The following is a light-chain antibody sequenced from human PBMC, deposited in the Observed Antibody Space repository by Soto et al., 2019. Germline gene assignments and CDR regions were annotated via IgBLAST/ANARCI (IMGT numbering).Light chain of an antibody. V-gene: IGKV1-12*01. CDR3: QQTTTFPLT. Sequence: DIQMTQSPSSVSASVGDRVTITCRASQGINSWLAWYQQKPGKAPKLLIYRASNLQSGVPSRFSGSGSGKDFTLTISGLQPADFATYYCQQTTTFPLTLGGGTKVEIK. CDR2: RAS. CDR1: QGINSW. J-gene: IGKJ4*01.